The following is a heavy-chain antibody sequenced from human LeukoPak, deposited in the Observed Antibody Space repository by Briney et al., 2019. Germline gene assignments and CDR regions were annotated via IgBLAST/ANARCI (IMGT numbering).Heavy chain of an antibody. CDR1: GFTFSTYV. CDR3: ANLRGSGSSYFDS. Sequence: GGSLRLSCAASGFTFSTYVMSWVRQAPGKGLEWVSTISASGVGTYYADSVKGRFTVSRDNSKHTLYLQMNSLRAEDTAVYFCANLRGSGSSYFDSWGQGTLVTVSS. V-gene: IGHV3-23*01. J-gene: IGHJ4*02. CDR2: ISASGVGT. D-gene: IGHD3-10*01.